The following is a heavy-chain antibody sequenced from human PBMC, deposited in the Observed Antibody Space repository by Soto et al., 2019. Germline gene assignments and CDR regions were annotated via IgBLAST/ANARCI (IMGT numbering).Heavy chain of an antibody. V-gene: IGHV3-15*01. J-gene: IGHJ4*02. Sequence: GGSLRLSCAASGFTFINAWMSCVRQSPGKGLEWVGRIKSKSNDETTDYAAPVKGRFTISRDDSKNTLYLQMNSLKTEDTAVYHCTRYSYGDYYFDYWGQGTLVTVSS. CDR1: GFTFINAW. D-gene: IGHD5-18*01. CDR3: TRYSYGDYYFDY. CDR2: IKSKSNDETT.